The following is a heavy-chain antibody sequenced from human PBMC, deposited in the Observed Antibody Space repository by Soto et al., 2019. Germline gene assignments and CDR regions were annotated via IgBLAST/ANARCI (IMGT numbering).Heavy chain of an antibody. CDR1: GFTFSSYA. D-gene: IGHD6-6*01. Sequence: EVQLLESGGGLVQPGGSLRLSCVASGFTFSSYAMNWVRQAPGKGLEWVSGLSDSGGNRHYADSGKGRFTISRDNSKNTLYLKMKSLRAEDTALYYCAKNQRRGYSSSGDYWGQGTLVTVSS. CDR2: LSDSGGNR. J-gene: IGHJ4*02. CDR3: AKNQRRGYSSSGDY. V-gene: IGHV3-23*01.